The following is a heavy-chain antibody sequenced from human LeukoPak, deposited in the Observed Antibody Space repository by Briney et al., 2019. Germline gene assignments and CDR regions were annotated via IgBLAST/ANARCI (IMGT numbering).Heavy chain of an antibody. D-gene: IGHD3-22*01. Sequence: GGSLRLSCEASGFTFSSYGMHWVRQAPGKGLEWVAVIWYDGSDKYYADSVKGRFSISRDNSKNTLYLQMNSLRAEDTAVYYCARELPPVVNFYFDSWGQGTLVTVSS. CDR1: GFTFSSYG. CDR2: IWYDGSDK. V-gene: IGHV3-33*01. CDR3: ARELPPVVNFYFDS. J-gene: IGHJ4*02.